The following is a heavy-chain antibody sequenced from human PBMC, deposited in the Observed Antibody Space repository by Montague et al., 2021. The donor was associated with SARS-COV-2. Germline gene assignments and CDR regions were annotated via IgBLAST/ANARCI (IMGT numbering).Heavy chain of an antibody. Sequence: SETLSLTCTVSGGSISNHYWSWIRQPPGKGLEWIGYIYYSGSTNYNPSLKSRVTISVDTSKNQFSLKLSYVTAADTAVYYCARVAGVVAAAPLNYYGMDVWGQGTTVTVSS. J-gene: IGHJ6*02. V-gene: IGHV4-59*11. CDR1: GGSISNHY. D-gene: IGHD2-15*01. CDR2: IYYSGST. CDR3: ARVAGVVAAAPLNYYGMDV.